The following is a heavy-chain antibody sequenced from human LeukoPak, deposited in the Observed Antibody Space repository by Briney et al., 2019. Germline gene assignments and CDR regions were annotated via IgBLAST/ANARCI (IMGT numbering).Heavy chain of an antibody. Sequence: SETLSLTCTVSGGSISSYYWSWIRQPPGKGLEWIGYIYYSGSTNYNPSLKSRVTISVDTSKNQFSLKLSSVTAADTAVYYCARDHPYYYDSSGYFDYWGQGTMVTVSS. CDR3: ARDHPYYYDSSGYFDY. CDR2: IYYSGST. V-gene: IGHV4-59*01. J-gene: IGHJ4*02. D-gene: IGHD3-22*01. CDR1: GGSISSYY.